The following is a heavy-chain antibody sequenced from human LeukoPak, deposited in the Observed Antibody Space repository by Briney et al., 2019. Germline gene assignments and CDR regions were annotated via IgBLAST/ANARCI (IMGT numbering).Heavy chain of an antibody. CDR2: INTDGSST. V-gene: IGHV3-74*01. J-gene: IGHJ3*02. CDR1: GFTFSSYW. Sequence: PGGSLRLSCAASGFTFSSYWMHWVRQAPGEGLVWVSLINTDGSSTNYADSVRGRFTISRDNAKNTLHLQMNSLRAEDTAVYYCEVGATTNAFDIWGQGTMVTVSS. CDR3: EVGATTNAFDI. D-gene: IGHD1-26*01.